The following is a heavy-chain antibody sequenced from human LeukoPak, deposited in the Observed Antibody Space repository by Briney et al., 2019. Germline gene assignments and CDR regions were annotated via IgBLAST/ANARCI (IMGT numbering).Heavy chain of an antibody. Sequence: SQTLSLTCTVSGGSISSVGYFWSWTRQHPGKVVKWIGYIYYSGSTHYNPSLKSRVTISVDTSKNQFSLKLSSVTAADTAVYYCARYYYDSSGYYYFDYWGQGTLVTVSS. CDR1: GGSISSVGYF. CDR3: ARYYYDSSGYYYFDY. J-gene: IGHJ4*02. V-gene: IGHV4-31*03. CDR2: IYYSGST. D-gene: IGHD3-22*01.